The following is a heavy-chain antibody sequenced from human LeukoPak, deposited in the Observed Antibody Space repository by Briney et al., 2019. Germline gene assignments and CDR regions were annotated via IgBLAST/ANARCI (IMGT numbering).Heavy chain of an antibody. CDR2: ISGSGGST. CDR3: AKCYDFWSGRNWFDP. J-gene: IGHJ5*02. CDR1: GFTFSSYA. V-gene: IGHV3-23*01. D-gene: IGHD3-3*01. Sequence: PGGSLRLSCAASGFTFSSYAMSWVRQAPGKGLEWVSAISGSGGSTYYADSVKGRFTISRDNSKNTLYLQMNSLGAEDTAVYYCAKCYDFWSGRNWFDPWGQGTLVTVSS.